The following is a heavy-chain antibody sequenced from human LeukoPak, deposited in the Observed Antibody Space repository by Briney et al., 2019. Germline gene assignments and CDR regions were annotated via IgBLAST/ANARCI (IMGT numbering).Heavy chain of an antibody. V-gene: IGHV4-59*11. D-gene: IGHD6-25*01. CDR1: GGSSSSHY. Sequence: SETLSLTGVVSGGSSSSHYWSWIRQPPGKGLECSGYIYFSGYTNYNPSLKSRVTISVDTSNNQFSLRLSSVTAADTAVYYCARSERRAQKDTYYNHYYYMDVWGKGTTVSVSS. J-gene: IGHJ6*03. CDR2: IYFSGYT. CDR3: ARSERRAQKDTYYNHYYYMDV.